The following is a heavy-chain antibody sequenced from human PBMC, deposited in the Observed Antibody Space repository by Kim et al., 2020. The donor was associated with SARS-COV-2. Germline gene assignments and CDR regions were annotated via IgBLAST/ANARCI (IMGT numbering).Heavy chain of an antibody. CDR1: GGSISSGGYY. Sequence: SETLSLTCTVSGGSISSGGYYWSWILQHPVKGLEWIGYIYYSGSTYYNPSLKSRFTITVDTSKNQFSLKLSSVTAADTAVYYCARYYGSGSYRAFTIWG. CDR3: ARYYGSGSYRAFTI. J-gene: IGHJ3*02. CDR2: IYYSGST. V-gene: IGHV4-31*03. D-gene: IGHD3-10*01.